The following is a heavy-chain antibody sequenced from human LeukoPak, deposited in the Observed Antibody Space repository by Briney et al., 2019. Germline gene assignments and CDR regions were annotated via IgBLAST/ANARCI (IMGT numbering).Heavy chain of an antibody. CDR2: IRSKANNYAT. CDR1: GFTFSGSA. Sequence: GGSLRLSCVVSGFTFSGSAVHWVRQASGKGLEWVGRIRSKANNYATAYAASVKGRFTISRDDSKNTAYLQMNSLKTEDTAVYYCTGDNFDSSVKFDYWGQGTLVTVSS. D-gene: IGHD3-22*01. CDR3: TGDNFDSSVKFDY. V-gene: IGHV3-73*01. J-gene: IGHJ4*02.